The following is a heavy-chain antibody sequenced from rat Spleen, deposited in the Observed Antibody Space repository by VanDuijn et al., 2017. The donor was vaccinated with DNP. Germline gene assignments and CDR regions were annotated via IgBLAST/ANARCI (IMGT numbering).Heavy chain of an antibody. CDR3: ARGTNYGSFADYFDY. Sequence: EVRLVESGGGLVQPGRSLKLSCAASGFNFNDYWMGWVRQAPGKGLEWIGAINKDSSTINYTPSLKDIFTISRDNAQNTLYLEMSRLGSEDTAIYDCARGTNYGSFADYFDYWGQGVMVTVSS. D-gene: IGHD1-3*01. J-gene: IGHJ2*01. CDR2: INKDSSTI. CDR1: GFNFNDYW. V-gene: IGHV4-2*01.